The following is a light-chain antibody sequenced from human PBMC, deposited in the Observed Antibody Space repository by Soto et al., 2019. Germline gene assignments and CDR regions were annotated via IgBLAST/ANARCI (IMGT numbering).Light chain of an antibody. J-gene: IGKJ1*01. V-gene: IGKV3-11*01. CDR1: KSISTY. CDR2: DAS. CDR3: QQLTDWPPQWT. Sequence: LTQSPDTLSLTPGTIATRSCGTIKSISTYLAWYQQKSGEAPRLLIYDASSRATGIPARFSGSGYGQDFTITIRRLEPEDFAVYYCQQLTDWPPQWTFGQGTMADVK.